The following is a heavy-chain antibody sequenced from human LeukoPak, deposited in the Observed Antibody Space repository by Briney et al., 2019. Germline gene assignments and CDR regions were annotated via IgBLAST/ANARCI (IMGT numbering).Heavy chain of an antibody. J-gene: IGHJ6*03. CDR3: ARVEQLLAYYYYYMDV. CDR1: GGSFSGYY. D-gene: IGHD6-13*01. V-gene: IGHV4-34*01. CDR2: INHSGST. Sequence: SETLSLTCAVYGGSFSGYYWSWIRQPPGKGLEWIGEINHSGSTNYNPSLKSRVTISVDTSKNQFSLKLSSVTAADPAVYYCARVEQLLAYYYYYMDVWGKRTTVTVSS.